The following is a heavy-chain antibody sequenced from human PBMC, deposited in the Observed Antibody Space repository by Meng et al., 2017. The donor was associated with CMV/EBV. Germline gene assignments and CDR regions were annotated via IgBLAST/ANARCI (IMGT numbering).Heavy chain of an antibody. CDR1: GFTFSSYG. CDR2: IWYDGSNK. J-gene: IGHJ4*02. D-gene: IGHD1-26*01. V-gene: IGHV3-33*01. CDR3: AREPYSGSYYFDY. Sequence: AASGFTFSSYGMNWVRQAPGKGLEWVAVIWYDGSNKYYADSVKGRFTISRDNSKNTLYLQMNSLRAEDTAVYYCAREPYSGSYYFDYWGQGTLVTVSS.